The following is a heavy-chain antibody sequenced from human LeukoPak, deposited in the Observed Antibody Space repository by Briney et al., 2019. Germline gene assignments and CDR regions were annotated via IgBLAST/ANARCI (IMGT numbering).Heavy chain of an antibody. V-gene: IGHV4-59*01. J-gene: IGHJ6*03. CDR3: DCYLRPRGRYYMYV. CDR1: GDSISRYY. D-gene: IGHD2-21*01. CDR2: INYSGRT. Sequence: PSETLSLTSTVSGDSISRYYWSWIRQPPGKGQVWIGYINYSGRTNYNPSLKSRVTISVVSYKNQFSLKLSSVTAPDQVVYDWDCYLRPRGRYYMYVGCWGTRATVTS.